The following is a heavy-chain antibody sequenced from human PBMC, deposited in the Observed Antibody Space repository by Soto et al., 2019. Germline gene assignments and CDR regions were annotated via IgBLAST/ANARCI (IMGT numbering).Heavy chain of an antibody. J-gene: IGHJ3*02. CDR1: GFPFSSYA. V-gene: IGHV3-30-3*01. CDR2: ISYDGNSD. Sequence: GGSLRLSCAASGFPFSSYALHWVRQAPGTGLEWVAFISYDGNSDYYADSVKGRFSISRDNSKNTLYVQMNSLRTEDTAVYYCARDGQGLVGAPQNAFDIWGQGTVVTVSS. D-gene: IGHD1-26*01. CDR3: ARDGQGLVGAPQNAFDI.